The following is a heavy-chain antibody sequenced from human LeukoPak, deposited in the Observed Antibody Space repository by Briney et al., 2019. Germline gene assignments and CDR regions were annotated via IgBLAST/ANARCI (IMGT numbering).Heavy chain of an antibody. D-gene: IGHD2-2*02. CDR3: ARTEGDCSSTSCYNNWFDP. CDR2: ISAYSGNT. V-gene: IGHV1-18*01. J-gene: IGHJ5*02. Sequence: ASVKVSCKASGYTFTSYGISWVRQAPGQGLEWMGWISAYSGNTNYAQKLQGRVTMTTDTSTSTAYMELRSLRSDGTAVYYCARTEGDCSSTSCYNNWFDPWGQGTLVTVSS. CDR1: GYTFTSYG.